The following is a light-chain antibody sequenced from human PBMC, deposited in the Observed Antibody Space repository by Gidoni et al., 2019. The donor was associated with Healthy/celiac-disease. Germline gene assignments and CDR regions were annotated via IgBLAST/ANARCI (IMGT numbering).Light chain of an antibody. Sequence: IVLTQSPATLSLAPGERATLSCRASQSLSSYLAWYQQKPGQAPRLLIYDASNRSTGIPARFSGSGSGTDFTITISSLEPEDFAVYYCQQSSNWPLTFGGXTKVEIK. CDR2: DAS. CDR1: QSLSSY. J-gene: IGKJ4*01. V-gene: IGKV3-11*01. CDR3: QQSSNWPLT.